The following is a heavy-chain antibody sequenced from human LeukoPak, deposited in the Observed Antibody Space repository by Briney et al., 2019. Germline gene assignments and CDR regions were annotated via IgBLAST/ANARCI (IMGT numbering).Heavy chain of an antibody. J-gene: IGHJ6*02. CDR3: ARAGIVAVRYYYGMDV. Sequence: SEKVSFKASGGTFSSYAISWVRQAPGQGLEWMGGIIPIFGTANYAQKFQGRVTITADESTSTAYMELSSLRSEDTAVYYCARAGIVAVRYYYGMDVWGQGTTVTVSS. V-gene: IGHV1-69*13. CDR1: GGTFSSYA. CDR2: IIPIFGTA. D-gene: IGHD1-26*01.